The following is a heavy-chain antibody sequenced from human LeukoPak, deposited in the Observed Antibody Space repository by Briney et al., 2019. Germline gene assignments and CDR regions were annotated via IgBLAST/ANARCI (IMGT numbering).Heavy chain of an antibody. CDR2: IIPMLGTV. D-gene: IGHD1-26*01. V-gene: IGHV1-69*08. CDR3: ARDQKVGATPYFGMDV. Sequence: SVKVSCKASGYTFTGYYMHWVRQAPGQGLEWMGRIIPMLGTVNYAQKFQGRVTIIADKFTSTAYMELSSLRSEDTAVYYCARDQKVGATPYFGMDVWGQGTTVTVSS. J-gene: IGHJ6*02. CDR1: GYTFTGYY.